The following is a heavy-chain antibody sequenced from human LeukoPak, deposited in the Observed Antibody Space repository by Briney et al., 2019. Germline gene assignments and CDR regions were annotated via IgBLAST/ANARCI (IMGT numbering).Heavy chain of an antibody. V-gene: IGHV3-48*02. D-gene: IGHD3-10*01. J-gene: IGHJ6*02. CDR1: GFTFSRSN. CDR3: ARDPVRGMDV. CDR2: IGSNSGSI. Sequence: GGSLRLSCAASGFTFSRSNMSWVRQAPGKGLEWVSYIGSNSGSIYSADSVKGRFTIFRDDAKNSLYLQMNSLRDEDTAVYYCARDPVRGMDVRGHGTTVTVSS.